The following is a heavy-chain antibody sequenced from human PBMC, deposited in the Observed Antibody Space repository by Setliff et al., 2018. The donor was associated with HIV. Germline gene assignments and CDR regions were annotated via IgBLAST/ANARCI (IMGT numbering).Heavy chain of an antibody. D-gene: IGHD5-18*01. Sequence: PSETLSLTCTVSGGSISSYYWCWIRQPPGKGLEWIGYVYYDGSTKHNPSLESRVTISVDTSKNQFSLKVSSVTAADTAVYYCARDRSSGGYTYGLIDYWGQGRLVTVSS. V-gene: IGHV4-59*01. CDR1: GGSISSYY. J-gene: IGHJ4*02. CDR3: ARDRSSGGYTYGLIDY. CDR2: VYYDGST.